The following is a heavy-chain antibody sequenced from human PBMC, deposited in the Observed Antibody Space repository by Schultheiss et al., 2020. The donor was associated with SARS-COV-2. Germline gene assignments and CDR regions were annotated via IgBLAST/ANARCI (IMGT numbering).Heavy chain of an antibody. V-gene: IGHV4-59*12. CDR1: GGSISSYY. CDR2: IYYSGST. Sequence: SETLSLTCTVSGGSISSYYWSWIRQPPGKGLEWIGYIYYSGSTNYNPSLKSRVTISVVTSKSQFSLKLNSVTAADTAVYYCARGWGSGAFDIWGQGTMVTVAS. D-gene: IGHD7-27*01. J-gene: IGHJ3*02. CDR3: ARGWGSGAFDI.